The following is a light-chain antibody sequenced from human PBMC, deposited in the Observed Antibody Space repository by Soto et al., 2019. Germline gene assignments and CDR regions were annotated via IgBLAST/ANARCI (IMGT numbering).Light chain of an antibody. J-gene: IGKJ2*01. CDR2: AAS. CDR1: QSISTY. Sequence: DIQMTQSPSSLPASVGDRVTLTCRASQSISTYLNWYQQKAGKAPKLLIYAASSLQSGVPSRLSGSGSGTDFTLTISSLQPEYFATYYCQQSYTIPYTFGQGTKLEIK. V-gene: IGKV1-39*01. CDR3: QQSYTIPYT.